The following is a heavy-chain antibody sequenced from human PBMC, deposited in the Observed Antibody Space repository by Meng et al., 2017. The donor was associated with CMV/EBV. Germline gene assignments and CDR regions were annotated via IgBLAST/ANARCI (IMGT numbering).Heavy chain of an antibody. J-gene: IGHJ6*02. CDR1: GGTFSSYA. CDR2: IIPILGIA. V-gene: IGHV1-69*10. CDR3: ARGLITGHYYGVDV. D-gene: IGHD2-21*01. Sequence: SVKVSCKASGGTFSSYAISWVRQAPGQGLEWMGGIIPILGIANYAQKFQGRVTITADKSTSTAYMELSSLRSEDTAVYYCARGLITGHYYGVDVWGQGTTVTVSS.